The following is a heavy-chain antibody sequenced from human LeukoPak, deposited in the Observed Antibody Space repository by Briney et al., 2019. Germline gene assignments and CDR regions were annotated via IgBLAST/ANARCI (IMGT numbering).Heavy chain of an antibody. CDR2: INGDGSSI. Sequence: GSLRLSCAASGFTFSSYWMHWVRQAPGKGLVWVSRINGDGSSINYADSVKGRFTISRDNANNALYLQMNSLRAEDTAVYYCVRAFDYWGQGALVTVSS. CDR3: VRAFDY. J-gene: IGHJ4*02. CDR1: GFTFSSYW. V-gene: IGHV3-74*01.